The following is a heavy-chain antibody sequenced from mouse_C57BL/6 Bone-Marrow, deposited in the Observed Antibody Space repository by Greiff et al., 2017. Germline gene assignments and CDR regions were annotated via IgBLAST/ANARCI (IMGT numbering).Heavy chain of an antibody. CDR2: ISNGGGST. V-gene: IGHV5-12*01. CDR1: GFTFSDYY. D-gene: IGHD2-3*01. CDR3: ARMWWLLSLAY. J-gene: IGHJ3*01. Sequence: EVMLVESGGGLVQPGGSLKLSCAASGFTFSDYYMYWVRQTPEKRLEWVADISNGGGSTYYPDTVKGRFTISRDNAKNTVYLQMSRLKSEATAMYDCARMWWLLSLAYWGQGTVVTVSA.